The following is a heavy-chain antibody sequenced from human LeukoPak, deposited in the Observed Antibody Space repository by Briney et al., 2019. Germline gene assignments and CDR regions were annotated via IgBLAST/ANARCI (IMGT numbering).Heavy chain of an antibody. CDR3: ARRPQDYVFDGPTSFDP. Sequence: GASVKVSCKASGYTFTGYYMHWVRQAPGQGLEWMGWINPNSGGTNYVQKFQGRVTMTSETSLRTAYMEMRRLRDDDTAVYYFARRPQDYVFDGPTSFDPWGQGTLVTVSS. J-gene: IGHJ5*02. CDR2: INPNSGGT. CDR1: GYTFTGYY. D-gene: IGHD4-17*01. V-gene: IGHV1-2*02.